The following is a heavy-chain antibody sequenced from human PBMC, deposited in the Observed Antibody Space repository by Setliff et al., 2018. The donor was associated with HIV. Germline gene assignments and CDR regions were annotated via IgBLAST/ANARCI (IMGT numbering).Heavy chain of an antibody. V-gene: IGHV1-2*04. CDR2: INPKSDGT. CDR1: GYDFRRYG. D-gene: IGHD3-22*01. Sequence: GASVKVSCKTSGYDFRRYGIAWVRQVPGHGLEWMGWINPKSDGTNYAQKFQGWITMTRDTSISTAYMELSRLRSDDTAVYYCARGDYYDTGGMDVWGQGTTVTVSS. CDR3: ARGDYYDTGGMDV. J-gene: IGHJ6*02.